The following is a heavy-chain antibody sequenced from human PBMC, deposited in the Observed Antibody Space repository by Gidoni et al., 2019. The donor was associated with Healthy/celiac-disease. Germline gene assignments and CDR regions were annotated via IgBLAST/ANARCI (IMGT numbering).Heavy chain of an antibody. J-gene: IGHJ4*02. CDR1: GFTFSSYW. CDR3: ASRSHWDRPRTDY. D-gene: IGHD7-27*01. Sequence: EVHLVESGGGLVQPGGSLRLSCAASGFTFSSYWMTWVRQAPGKGLEWVANIKQDGSQRYYVDSVKGRFTISRDNAKNSLFLQMNSLRAEDTAVYYCASRSHWDRPRTDYWGQGTLVTVSS. CDR2: IKQDGSQR. V-gene: IGHV3-7*01.